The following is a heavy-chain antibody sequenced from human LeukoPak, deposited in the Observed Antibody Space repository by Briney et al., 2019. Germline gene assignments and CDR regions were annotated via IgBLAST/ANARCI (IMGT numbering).Heavy chain of an antibody. J-gene: IGHJ4*02. CDR3: ARVGDMITFGGVIVEGYFDY. D-gene: IGHD3-16*02. Sequence: SQTLSLTCAVSGDSVSSNSAAWNWIRQSPSRGLEWLGRTYYRSKWYNDYAVSVKSRITINPDTSKNQFSLQLNSVTPEDTAVYYCARVGDMITFGGVIVEGYFDYWGQGTLVTVSS. CDR1: GDSVSSNSAA. V-gene: IGHV6-1*01. CDR2: TYYRSKWYN.